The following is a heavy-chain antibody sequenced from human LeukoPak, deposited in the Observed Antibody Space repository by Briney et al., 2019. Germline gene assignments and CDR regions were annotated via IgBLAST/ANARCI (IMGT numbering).Heavy chain of an antibody. D-gene: IGHD6-13*01. CDR2: ISSSSKYI. CDR1: GFTFSDYN. J-gene: IGHJ4*02. Sequence: GGSLRLSCAASGFTFSDYNMNWVRQAPGKGLEWVSVISSSSKYIYYADSVKGRFTIYRDNAKKSLYLQMNSLRAEDTAVYYCARVSTAVSLAIDYRGQGTLVTVST. CDR3: ARVSTAVSLAIDY. V-gene: IGHV3-21*01.